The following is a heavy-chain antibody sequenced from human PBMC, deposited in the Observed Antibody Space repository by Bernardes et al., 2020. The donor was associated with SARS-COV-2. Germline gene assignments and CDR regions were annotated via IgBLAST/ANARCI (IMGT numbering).Heavy chain of an antibody. CDR2: IDPSDSHT. J-gene: IGHJ4*02. D-gene: IGHD2-2*01. V-gene: IGHV5-10-1*01. CDR3: ATSYTSSRS. CDR1: GYTFTGYW. Sequence: GESLKISCKASGYTFTGYWMNWVRQMPGKGLEWMGNIDPSDSHTNYSPSFQGHVSISADKSSTAYLQWSSLRASDTAIYFCATSYTSSRSWGQGTLVTVSS.